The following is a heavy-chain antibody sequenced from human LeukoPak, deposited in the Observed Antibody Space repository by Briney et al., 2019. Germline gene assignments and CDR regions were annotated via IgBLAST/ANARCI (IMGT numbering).Heavy chain of an antibody. CDR2: ISYDGSNK. J-gene: IGHJ4*02. CDR1: GFTFSSYG. Sequence: PGGSLRLSCAASGFTFSSYGMHWVRQAPGKGLEWVAVISYDGSNKYYADSVKGRFTISRDNSKNTLDLQMNSLRVEDTAVYYCAKGVSPHSSGYFALFDYWGQGTLVTVSS. CDR3: AKGVSPHSSGYFALFDY. V-gene: IGHV3-30*18. D-gene: IGHD3-22*01.